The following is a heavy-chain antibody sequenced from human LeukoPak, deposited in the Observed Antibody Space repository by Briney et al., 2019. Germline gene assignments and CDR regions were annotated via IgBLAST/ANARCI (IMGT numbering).Heavy chain of an antibody. CDR3: ARRYSGYDQYFDY. CDR2: ISGSGGST. J-gene: IGHJ4*02. D-gene: IGHD5-12*01. V-gene: IGHV3-23*01. Sequence: GGSLRLSCAASGFTFSSYAMRWVRQAPGKGLEWVSAISGSGGSTYYADSVKGRFTISRDNSKNTLYLQMNSLRAEDTAVYYCARRYSGYDQYFDYWGQGTLVTVSS. CDR1: GFTFSSYA.